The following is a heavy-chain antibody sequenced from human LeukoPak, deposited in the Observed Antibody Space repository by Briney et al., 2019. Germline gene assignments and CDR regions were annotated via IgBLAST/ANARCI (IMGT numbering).Heavy chain of an antibody. Sequence: GVSVKVSCKASGYTFTGYYMHWVRQSPGQGLEWMGWINPNSGGTNYAQKFQGRVTMTRDTSISTAYMELSRLRSDDTAVYYCARDLAPGDTAMAHYYYYGMDVWGQGTTVTVSS. CDR3: ARDLAPGDTAMAHYYYYGMDV. CDR2: INPNSGGT. V-gene: IGHV1-2*02. D-gene: IGHD5-18*01. CDR1: GYTFTGYY. J-gene: IGHJ6*02.